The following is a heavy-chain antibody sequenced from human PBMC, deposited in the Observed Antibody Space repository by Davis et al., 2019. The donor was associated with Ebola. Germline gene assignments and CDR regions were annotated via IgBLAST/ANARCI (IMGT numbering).Heavy chain of an antibody. V-gene: IGHV4-34*01. Sequence: SETLSLTCTVSGGSISSYYWSWIRQPPGKGLEWIGEINHSGSTNYNPSLKSRVTISVDTSKNQFSLKLSSVTAADTAVYYCARLGLLKRDRYFDYWGQGTLVTVSS. CDR3: ARLGLLKRDRYFDY. D-gene: IGHD2-15*01. J-gene: IGHJ4*02. CDR2: INHSGST. CDR1: GGSISSYY.